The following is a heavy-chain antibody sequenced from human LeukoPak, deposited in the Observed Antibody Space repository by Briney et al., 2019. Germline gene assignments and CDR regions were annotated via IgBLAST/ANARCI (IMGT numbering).Heavy chain of an antibody. CDR3: ARDAAEVIDY. CDR1: GDSILGYY. Sequence: PSETLSLMCTVSGDSILGYYWSWVRQPPGKGLEWIGYIYYSGSTNYNPSLKSRVTISVDTSKNQFSLKLSSVTAADTAVYYCARDAAEVIDYWSQGTLVTVSS. CDR2: IYYSGST. V-gene: IGHV4-59*01. D-gene: IGHD6-25*01. J-gene: IGHJ4*02.